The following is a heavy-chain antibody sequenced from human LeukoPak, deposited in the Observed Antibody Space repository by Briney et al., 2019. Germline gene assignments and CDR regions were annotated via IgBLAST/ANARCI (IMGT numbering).Heavy chain of an antibody. J-gene: IGHJ6*02. CDR2: ISAYNGNT. V-gene: IGHV1-18*01. CDR1: GYTFTSYC. D-gene: IGHD3-9*01. CDR3: ARDTYDILTGSIGYYYGMGV. Sequence: AAVTVSRKPSGYTFTSYCISWLRQAPGQGLEWMGWISAYNGNTNYAQKLQGRVTMTTDTSTSTAYMELRSLRSDDTAVYYCARDTYDILTGSIGYYYGMGVWGQGTTVTVSS.